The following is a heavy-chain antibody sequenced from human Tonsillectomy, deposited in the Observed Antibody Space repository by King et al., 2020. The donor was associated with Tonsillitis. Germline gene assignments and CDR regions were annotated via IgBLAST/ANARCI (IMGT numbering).Heavy chain of an antibody. CDR3: ARDLHKYSASWSYAFYM. CDR1: GFSFSTYP. V-gene: IGHV3-30*04. Sequence: VQLVESGGGVVQPGRSLRLTCVDSGFSFSTYPMHWVRQAPGNGLEWVAVVSDDGRKKDYADSVKGRFTISRANPKNTLYLQMNSLSAEDTAVYFCARDLHKYSASWSYAFYMWGQGTMVTVSS. J-gene: IGHJ3*02. D-gene: IGHD6-13*01. CDR2: VSDDGRKK.